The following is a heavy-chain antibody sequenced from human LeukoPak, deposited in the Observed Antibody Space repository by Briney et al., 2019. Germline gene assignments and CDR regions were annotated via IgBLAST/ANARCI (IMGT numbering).Heavy chain of an antibody. V-gene: IGHV3-7*01. Sequence: GGSLRLSCAASGFTFNSHWMNWVRQAPGKGLEWVANIKQDGSEKYYVDSVKGRFTISRDNAKNLLYLQMNSLRADDTAVYYCARGGYYYDSSGSEPFDYWGQGTLVTVSS. CDR2: IKQDGSEK. J-gene: IGHJ4*02. CDR3: ARGGYYYDSSGSEPFDY. CDR1: GFTFNSHW. D-gene: IGHD3-22*01.